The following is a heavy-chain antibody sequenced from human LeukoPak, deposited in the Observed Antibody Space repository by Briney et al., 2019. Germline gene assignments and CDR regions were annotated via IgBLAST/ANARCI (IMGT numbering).Heavy chain of an antibody. D-gene: IGHD6-19*01. V-gene: IGHV2-5*02. CDR3: VHMMMESSGWAFDY. J-gene: IGHJ4*02. CDR2: IYWDDDK. CDR1: GFSLSTRGVG. Sequence: SGPTLVNPTQTLTLTCTFSGFSLSTRGVGVGWIRQPPGKALEWLALIYWDDDKRYSPSLKSRLTITKDTSKKQVVLTMTNMDPVDTATYYCVHMMMESSGWAFDYWGQGTLVTVSS.